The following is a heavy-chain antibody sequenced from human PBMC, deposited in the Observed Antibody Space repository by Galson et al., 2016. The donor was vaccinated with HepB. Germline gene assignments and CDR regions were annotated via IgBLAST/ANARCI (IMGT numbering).Heavy chain of an antibody. J-gene: IGHJ4*02. V-gene: IGHV3-64D*06. D-gene: IGHD1-26*01. CDR1: GFTVSRYA. Sequence: SLRLSCAASGFTVSRYAIHWVRQAPGKGLEYVSPVNDCGYRTNYADSVRGRFTISRDNSKNTVYLQMSSLRTEDTALYYRATDVGGTFSLDYWGQGTLVTVSS. CDR3: ATDVGGTFSLDY. CDR2: VNDCGYRT.